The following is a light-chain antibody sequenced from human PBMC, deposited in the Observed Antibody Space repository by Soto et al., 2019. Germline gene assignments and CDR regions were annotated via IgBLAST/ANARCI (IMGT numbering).Light chain of an antibody. V-gene: IGKV3-11*01. CDR1: QSVGTY. Sequence: EIVLTQSPATLSLSPGERATLSCRASQSVGTYLAWYQHNPGQAPRLLIYDASNRATGIPARFSGSGSGTDFTLTISSPDHEDFAVYYCQQRHDWPNTFGQGTKLEIK. CDR2: DAS. CDR3: QQRHDWPNT. J-gene: IGKJ2*01.